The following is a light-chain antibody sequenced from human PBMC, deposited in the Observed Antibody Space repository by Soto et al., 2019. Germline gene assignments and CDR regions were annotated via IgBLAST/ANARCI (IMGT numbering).Light chain of an antibody. CDR3: QQYGSSPPFT. CDR1: ASVSSSF. J-gene: IGKJ3*01. Sequence: EIVLTQSPGTLSLSPGERATLSCRASASVSSSFLAWYQQKPGQAPRLLIYGASSRATGIPDRFSGSASDTEFTLTSSRLEPEDFAVYYCQQYGSSPPFTFGPGTRVDIK. V-gene: IGKV3-20*01. CDR2: GAS.